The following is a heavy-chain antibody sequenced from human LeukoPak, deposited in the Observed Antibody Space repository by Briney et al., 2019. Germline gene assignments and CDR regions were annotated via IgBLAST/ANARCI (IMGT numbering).Heavy chain of an antibody. CDR1: GGSISSYY. CDR2: IYTSGST. V-gene: IGHV4-4*09. J-gene: IGHJ5*02. D-gene: IGHD5-12*01. CDR3: ASAYSGYEWYWFDP. Sequence: SETLSLTCTVSGGSISSYYWSWIRQPPGKGLEWIGYIYTSGSTNYNPSLKSRVTIPVDTSKNQFSLKLSSVTAADTAVYYCASAYSGYEWYWFDPWGQGTLVTVSS.